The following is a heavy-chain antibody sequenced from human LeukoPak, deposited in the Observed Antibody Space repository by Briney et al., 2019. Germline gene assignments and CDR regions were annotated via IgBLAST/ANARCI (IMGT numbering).Heavy chain of an antibody. V-gene: IGHV3-23*01. CDR2: ISGSGGSI. CDR3: TKGRKQLGPVDAFDI. CDR1: GFTFSSYA. Sequence: GGSLRLSCAASGFTFSSYAMSWVRQALGKGLEWVSAISGSGGSIYYADSVKGRFTISRDNSKNTLYLQMNSLRAEGTAVYYCTKGRKQLGPVDAFDIWGQGTMVTVSS. D-gene: IGHD6-13*01. J-gene: IGHJ3*02.